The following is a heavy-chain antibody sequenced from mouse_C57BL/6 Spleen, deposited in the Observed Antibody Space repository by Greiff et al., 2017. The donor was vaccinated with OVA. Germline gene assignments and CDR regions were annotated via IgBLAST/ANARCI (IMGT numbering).Heavy chain of an antibody. CDR1: GFTFSDYY. CDR3: ARSMVTTSPLFDD. V-gene: IGHV5-12*01. Sequence: EVQVVESGGGLVQPGGSLKLSCAASGFTFSDYYMYWVRQTPEKRLEWVAYISNGGGSTYYPDTVKRPFTISRDNAKNTLYLQMSRVESEDTAMYYCARSMVTTSPLFDDWGQGTTLTVSS. J-gene: IGHJ2*01. CDR2: ISNGGGST. D-gene: IGHD2-2*01.